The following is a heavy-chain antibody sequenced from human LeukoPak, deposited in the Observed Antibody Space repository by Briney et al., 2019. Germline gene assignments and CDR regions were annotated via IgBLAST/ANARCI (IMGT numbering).Heavy chain of an antibody. Sequence: SETLSLTCTVSVGSISSYYWPWIRQPPGKGLEWIGYIYYSGSTNYNPSLKSRVTISVDTSKNQFSLNLRSVTAADTAVYYCASCDSSSSRTFDYWGQGTLVTVSS. V-gene: IGHV4-59*08. CDR1: VGSISSYY. J-gene: IGHJ4*02. D-gene: IGHD6-6*01. CDR2: IYYSGST. CDR3: ASCDSSSSRTFDY.